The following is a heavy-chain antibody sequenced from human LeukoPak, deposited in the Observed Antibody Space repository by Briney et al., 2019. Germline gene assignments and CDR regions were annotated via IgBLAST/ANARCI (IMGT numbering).Heavy chain of an antibody. CDR3: ARVRDSSSWYYFDY. J-gene: IGHJ4*02. Sequence: GASVKVSCKASGGTFSSYAISWVRQAPGQGLEWMGGIIPIFGTANYAQKFQGRVTITTDESTSTAYMELSSLRSEDTAVYYCARVRDSSSWYYFDYWGQGALVTVSS. D-gene: IGHD6-13*01. CDR2: IIPIFGTA. CDR1: GGTFSSYA. V-gene: IGHV1-69*05.